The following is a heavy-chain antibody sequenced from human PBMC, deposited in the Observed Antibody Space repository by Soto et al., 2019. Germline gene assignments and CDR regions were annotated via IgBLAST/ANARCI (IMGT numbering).Heavy chain of an antibody. Sequence: QVQLVQSGAEEKKPGASVKVSCKASGYAFSSYAMHWVRQAPGQRLEWMGWINIGSGNTEYSQNFQDRITITRDTSASTVYVELSSLRSEDTAVYYCARDGGDCGYRLTYYYYIGMDVWGQGTTVTVSS. CDR2: INIGSGNT. D-gene: IGHD2-21*02. J-gene: IGHJ6*02. CDR3: ARDGGDCGYRLTYYYYIGMDV. CDR1: GYAFSSYA. V-gene: IGHV1-3*05.